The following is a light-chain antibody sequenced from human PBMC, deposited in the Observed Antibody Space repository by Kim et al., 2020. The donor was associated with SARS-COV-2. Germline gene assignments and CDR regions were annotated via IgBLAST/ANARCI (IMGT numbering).Light chain of an antibody. Sequence: ASVGDRVPITCRASQGISSALAWYQQKPGKAPTLLIYGASNLESWVPSRFSGSGSGTDFTLTISSLQPEDFATYYCPQFNSYPITFGQGTRLEIK. CDR1: QGISSA. CDR3: PQFNSYPIT. J-gene: IGKJ5*01. V-gene: IGKV1-13*02. CDR2: GAS.